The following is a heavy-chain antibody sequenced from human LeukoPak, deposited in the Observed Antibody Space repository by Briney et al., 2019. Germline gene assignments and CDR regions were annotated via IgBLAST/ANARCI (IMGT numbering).Heavy chain of an antibody. CDR1: GYTFTSYG. CDR3: ARVGPRYCSSTSCYRAHYYYYMDV. D-gene: IGHD2-2*02. V-gene: IGHV1-18*01. Sequence: ASVKVSCKASGYTFTSYGISWVRQAPGQGLEWMGWISAYNGNTNYAQKLQGRVTMTTDTSTSTAYMELRSLRSDDTAVYYCARVGPRYCSSTSCYRAHYYYYMDVWGKGTTVTVSS. J-gene: IGHJ6*03. CDR2: ISAYNGNT.